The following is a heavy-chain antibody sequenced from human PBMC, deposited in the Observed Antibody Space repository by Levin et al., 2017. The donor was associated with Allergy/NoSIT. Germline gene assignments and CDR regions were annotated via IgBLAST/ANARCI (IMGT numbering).Heavy chain of an antibody. Sequence: KISCKASGGTFSSYAISWVRQAPGQGLEWMGGIIPIFGTANYAQKFQGRVTITADESTSTAYMELSSLRSEDTAVYYCARQITMVRGAIDYWGQGTLVTVSS. CDR1: GGTFSSYA. CDR3: ARQITMVRGAIDY. V-gene: IGHV1-69*01. J-gene: IGHJ4*02. CDR2: IIPIFGTA. D-gene: IGHD3-10*01.